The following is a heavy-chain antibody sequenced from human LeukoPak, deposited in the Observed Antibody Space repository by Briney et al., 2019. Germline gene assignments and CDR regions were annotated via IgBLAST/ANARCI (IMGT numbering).Heavy chain of an antibody. CDR1: GFTFSSYA. Sequence: GGSLRLSCAASGFTFSSYAMSWVRQAPGKGLEWVSAISGSGGSTYYADSAKGRFTISRDNSKNTLYLQMNSLRAEDTAVYYCAKEYCSGGSCYPGFDYWGQGTLVTVSS. D-gene: IGHD2-15*01. CDR2: ISGSGGST. V-gene: IGHV3-23*01. CDR3: AKEYCSGGSCYPGFDY. J-gene: IGHJ4*02.